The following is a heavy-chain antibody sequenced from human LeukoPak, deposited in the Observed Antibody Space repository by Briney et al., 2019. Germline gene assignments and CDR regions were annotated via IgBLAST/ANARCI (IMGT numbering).Heavy chain of an antibody. D-gene: IGHD6-13*01. V-gene: IGHV3-23*01. CDR3: AKGPSSIAAAGNR. CDR2: ISGSGGST. Sequence: PGGSLRLSCAASGFTFSTSWMSWVRQAPGKGLEWVSAISGSGGSTYYADSVKGRFTISRDNSKNTLYLQMNSLRAEDTAVYYCAKGPSSIAAAGNRWGQGTLVTVSS. CDR1: GFTFSTSW. J-gene: IGHJ5*02.